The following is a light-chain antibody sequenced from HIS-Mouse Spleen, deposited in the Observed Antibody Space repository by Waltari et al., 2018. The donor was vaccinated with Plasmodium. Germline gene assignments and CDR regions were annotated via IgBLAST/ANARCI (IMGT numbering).Light chain of an antibody. CDR1: SGHRTYA. CDR2: LNSDGSH. Sequence: QLVLTQSPSASASLGASVKLTCTLSSGHRTYAIASHQQQPEKGPRYLMKLNSDGSHSKGDGIPDRFSGSSSGAERYLTISSLQSEDEADYYCQTWGTGIRVFGGGTKLTVL. V-gene: IGLV4-69*01. CDR3: QTWGTGIRV. J-gene: IGLJ3*02.